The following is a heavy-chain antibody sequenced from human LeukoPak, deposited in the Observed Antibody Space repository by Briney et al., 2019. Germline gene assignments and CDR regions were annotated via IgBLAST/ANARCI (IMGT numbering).Heavy chain of an antibody. Sequence: ASVKVSCKASGYTFTGYYMHWVRQAPGQGLEWMGWISAYNGNTNYAQKLQGRVTMTTDTSTSTAYMELRSLRSDDTAVYYCARERQRITIFGVVTDYFDYWGQGTLVTVSS. CDR2: ISAYNGNT. CDR1: GYTFTGYY. J-gene: IGHJ4*02. V-gene: IGHV1-18*04. D-gene: IGHD3-3*01. CDR3: ARERQRITIFGVVTDYFDY.